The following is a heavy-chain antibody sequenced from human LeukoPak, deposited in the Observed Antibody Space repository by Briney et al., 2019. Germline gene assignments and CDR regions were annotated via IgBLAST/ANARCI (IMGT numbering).Heavy chain of an antibody. V-gene: IGHV1-18*04. Sequence: ASVKVSRKASGYTFTSYGISWVRQAPGQGLEWMGWISAYNGNTNYAQKLQGRVTMTTDTSTSTAYMELRSLRSDDTAVYYCARTYCSSTSCYWVFDYWGQGTLVTVSS. CDR2: ISAYNGNT. D-gene: IGHD2-2*01. J-gene: IGHJ4*02. CDR3: ARTYCSSTSCYWVFDY. CDR1: GYTFTSYG.